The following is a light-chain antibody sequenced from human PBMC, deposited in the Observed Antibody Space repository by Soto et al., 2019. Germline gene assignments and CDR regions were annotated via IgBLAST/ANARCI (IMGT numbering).Light chain of an antibody. CDR3: QQYYRHPIT. CDR2: AAS. CDR1: AVISSY. J-gene: IGKJ5*01. V-gene: IGKV1-8*01. Sequence: AIRMTQSPSSLSASTGDRVTITCLASAVISSYLAWYQQKPGKPPQLLIYAASTLQSGVPSRFSGSGSGTDFTLTISCLQSEDFATYYCQQYYRHPITFGQGTRLAI.